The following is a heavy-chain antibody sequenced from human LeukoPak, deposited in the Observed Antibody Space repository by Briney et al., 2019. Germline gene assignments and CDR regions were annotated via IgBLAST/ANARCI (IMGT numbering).Heavy chain of an antibody. Sequence: SVKVSCKDSGGTFSSYSINWVRQAPRQGLEWMGGIIPLFNTPNYAQKFQGRVTITADESTSTAYMELSSLRSEDTAVYYCARGRLYEWLRTDLDYWGQGTLVTVSS. V-gene: IGHV1-69*13. D-gene: IGHD5-12*01. CDR2: IIPLFNTP. CDR1: GGTFSSYS. CDR3: ARGRLYEWLRTDLDY. J-gene: IGHJ4*02.